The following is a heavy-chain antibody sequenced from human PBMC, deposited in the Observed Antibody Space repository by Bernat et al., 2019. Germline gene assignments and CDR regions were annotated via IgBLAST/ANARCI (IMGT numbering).Heavy chain of an antibody. Sequence: EVQLVESGGDLVQPGGSLRLPCAASGFTFSTSWMHWVRQDPGKGLVWVPRTSNDGSRTEYADSVKGRFTISSDNAKNTLYLQMNSLRAEDTAVYYCGRGPLHYLVDHRGQGALVTVSS. CDR2: TSNDGSRT. CDR1: GFTFSTSW. V-gene: IGHV3-74*01. D-gene: IGHD3-10*01. J-gene: IGHJ4*02. CDR3: GRGPLHYLVDH.